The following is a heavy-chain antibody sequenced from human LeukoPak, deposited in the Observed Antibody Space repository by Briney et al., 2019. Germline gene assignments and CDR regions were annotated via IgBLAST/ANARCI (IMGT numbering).Heavy chain of an antibody. J-gene: IGHJ4*02. CDR3: AREPSKQHLDI. Sequence: GGSLRLSCAASGFTVSSNYMTWIRQAPGKGLEWVSYISSSSTYTNYADSVKGRFTISRDNAKNSLYLQMNSLRAEDTAVYYCAREPSKQHLDIWGQGTLVTVSS. CDR2: ISSSSTYT. CDR1: GFTVSSNY. V-gene: IGHV3-11*06. D-gene: IGHD6-13*01.